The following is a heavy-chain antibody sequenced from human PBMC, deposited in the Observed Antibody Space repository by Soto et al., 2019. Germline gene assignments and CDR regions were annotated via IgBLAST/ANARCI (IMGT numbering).Heavy chain of an antibody. Sequence: EVQLVESGGGLVKPGGSLRLSCVASGFTFSGYSINWVRQAPGKGVEWVSYISGPSIYIYYADSVKGRFTISRDNAKSAVYLQMNSLRAEDTAVYYCARGFRNGFNVWGQGTTVSVSS. J-gene: IGHJ6*02. D-gene: IGHD2-8*01. CDR2: ISGPSIYI. V-gene: IGHV3-21*01. CDR1: GFTFSGYS. CDR3: ARGFRNGFNV.